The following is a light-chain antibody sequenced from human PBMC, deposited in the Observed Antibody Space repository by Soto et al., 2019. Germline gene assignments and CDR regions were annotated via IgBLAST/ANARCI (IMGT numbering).Light chain of an antibody. CDR1: SSDIGGYNY. CDR3: SSYTSSATRV. J-gene: IGLJ3*02. Sequence: QSALTQPASVSGSPGQSITISCTGTSSDIGGYNYVSWYQQHPGKAPKLIIYEVSDRPSGISNRFSGSKSGNTASLTISGLQADDEADYYCSSYTSSATRVFGEGTKLTVL. CDR2: EVS. V-gene: IGLV2-14*03.